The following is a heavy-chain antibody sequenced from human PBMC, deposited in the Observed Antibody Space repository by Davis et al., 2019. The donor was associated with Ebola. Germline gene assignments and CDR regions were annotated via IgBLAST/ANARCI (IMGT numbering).Heavy chain of an antibody. J-gene: IGHJ5*02. CDR2: ILTTDDYT. Sequence: GESLKISCAASGFTFSDYSLSWVRQAPGKGLEWLSYILTTDDYTNYADSVEGRFTISRDNAKNSLYLQMASLRVEDTAVYYCARVLSDISGYDRLRNPFDLWGQGTLVTVSS. CDR3: ARVLSDISGYDRLRNPFDL. CDR1: GFTFSDYS. V-gene: IGHV3-11*06. D-gene: IGHD3-22*01.